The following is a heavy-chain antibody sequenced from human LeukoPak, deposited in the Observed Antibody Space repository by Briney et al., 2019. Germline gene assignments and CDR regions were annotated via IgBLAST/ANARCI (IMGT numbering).Heavy chain of an antibody. V-gene: IGHV3-23*01. CDR3: AKDGAFDI. CDR2: ISGSDGST. Sequence: GGSLRLSCAASGFTFSRYAMSWVRQTPEKGLEWVSVISGSDGSTYYADSVRGRFTISRDDSGNTLFLQMNSLRAEDTALYYCAKDGAFDIWGQGTMVTVSS. J-gene: IGHJ3*02. CDR1: GFTFSRYA.